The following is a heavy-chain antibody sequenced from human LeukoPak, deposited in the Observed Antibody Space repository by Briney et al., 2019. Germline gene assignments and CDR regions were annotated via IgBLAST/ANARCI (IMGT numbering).Heavy chain of an antibody. CDR2: IYSGGST. Sequence: GGSLRLSCAASGFTVGSNYMSWVRQAPGKGLEWVSVIYSGGSTYYADSVKGRFTISRDNSKNTLYLQMNSLRAEDTAVYYCARALLYDFWSAGHAXDIXGQGXMVTV. V-gene: IGHV3-66*02. CDR3: ARALLYDFWSAGHAXDI. D-gene: IGHD3-3*01. CDR1: GFTVGSNY. J-gene: IGHJ3*02.